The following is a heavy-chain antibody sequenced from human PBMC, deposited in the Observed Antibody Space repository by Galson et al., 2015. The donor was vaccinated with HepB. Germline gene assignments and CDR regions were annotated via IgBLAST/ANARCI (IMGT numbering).Heavy chain of an antibody. CDR2: FDPEDGET. V-gene: IGHV1-24*01. CDR3: ATSTALVSCLDEASCYYYYGMDV. J-gene: IGHJ6*02. Sequence: SVKVSCKVSGYTLTELSMHWVRQAPGKGLEWMGGFDPEDGETIYAQKFQGRVTMTEDTSTDTAYMELSSLRSEDTAVYYCATSTALVSCLDEASCYYYYGMDVWGQGTTVTVSS. D-gene: IGHD2-15*01. CDR1: GYTLTELS.